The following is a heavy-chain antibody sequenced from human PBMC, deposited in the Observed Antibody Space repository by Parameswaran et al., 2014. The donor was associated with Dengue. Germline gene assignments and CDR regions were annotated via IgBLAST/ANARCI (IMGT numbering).Heavy chain of an antibody. J-gene: IGHJ4*02. Sequence: WVRQAPGQGLEWMGGIIPIFGTANYAQKFQGRVTITADESTSTAYMELSSLRSEDTAVYYCARASIVGATRVPFDYWGQGTLVTVSS. CDR2: IIPIFGTA. V-gene: IGHV1-69*01. CDR3: ARASIVGATRVPFDY. D-gene: IGHD1-26*01.